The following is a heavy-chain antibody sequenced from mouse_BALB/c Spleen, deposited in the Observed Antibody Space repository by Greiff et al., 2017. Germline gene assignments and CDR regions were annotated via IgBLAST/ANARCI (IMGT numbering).Heavy chain of an antibody. J-gene: IGHJ3*01. CDR2: ILPGSGST. D-gene: IGHD2-4*01. V-gene: IGHV1-9*01. CDR3: ARKGVYDSWFAY. CDR1: GYTFSSYW. Sequence: VQLQQSGAELMKPGASVKISCKATGYTFSSYWIEWVKQRPGHGLEWIGEILPGSGSTNYNEKFKGKATFTADTSSNTAYMQLSSLTSEDSAVYYCARKGVYDSWFAYWGQGTLVTVSA.